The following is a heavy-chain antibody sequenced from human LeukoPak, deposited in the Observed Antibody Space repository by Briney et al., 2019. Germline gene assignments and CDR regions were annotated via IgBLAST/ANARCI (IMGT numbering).Heavy chain of an antibody. D-gene: IGHD3-16*01. CDR2: ISYDGSNK. V-gene: IGHV3-30-3*01. J-gene: IGHJ4*02. CDR1: GFMFSSNA. CDR3: ALAAY. Sequence: GGSLRLSCAASGFMFSSNAMHWVRQAPGKGPEWVAVISYDGSNKYYADSVKGRFTISRDNSKNTVYLQMNSLRAEDTAVYYCALAAYWGQGTLVTVSS.